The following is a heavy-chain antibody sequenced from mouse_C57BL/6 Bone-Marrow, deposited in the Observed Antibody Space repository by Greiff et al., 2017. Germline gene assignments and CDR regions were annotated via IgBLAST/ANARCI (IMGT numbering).Heavy chain of an antibody. CDR1: GYTFTSYW. J-gene: IGHJ1*03. D-gene: IGHD1-1*01. V-gene: IGHV1-69*01. Sequence: VQLQQPGAELVMPGASVKLSCKASGYTFTSYWMHWVKQRPGQGLEWIGEIDPSDGYTNYNQKFKGKFTLTVDKSYSTAYLELSSLTSEDSAVXYCARDYGSCYDWYFDVWGTGTTVTVSS. CDR2: IDPSDGYT. CDR3: ARDYGSCYDWYFDV.